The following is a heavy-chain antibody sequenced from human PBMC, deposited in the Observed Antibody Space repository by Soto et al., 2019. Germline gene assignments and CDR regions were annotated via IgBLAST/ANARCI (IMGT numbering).Heavy chain of an antibody. CDR3: ARDRGYCSSTSCYDQGYYYMDV. D-gene: IGHD2-2*01. V-gene: IGHV1-69*04. CDR1: GGTFSSYT. J-gene: IGHJ6*03. CDR2: IIPILGIA. Sequence: ASVKVSCKASGGTFSSYTISWVRQAPGQGLEWMGRIIPILGIANYAQKFQGRVTITADKSTSTAYMELSSLRSEDTAVYYCARDRGYCSSTSCYDQGYYYMDVWGKGTTVTVSS.